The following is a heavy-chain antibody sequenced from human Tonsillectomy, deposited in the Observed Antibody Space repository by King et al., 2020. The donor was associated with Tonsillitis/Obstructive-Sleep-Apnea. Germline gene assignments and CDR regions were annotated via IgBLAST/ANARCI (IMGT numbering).Heavy chain of an antibody. V-gene: IGHV3-21*01. D-gene: IGHD3-10*01. Sequence: DVQLVESGGGLVKPGGSLRLSCAASGFTFSSYSMNWVRQAPGKGLEWVSSISSSSSYIYYADSVKGRFTISRDNAKNSLYLQMNSLRAEDTAVYYCARLGEYYSGSGSYYCDYWGQGTLVTVSS. CDR1: GFTFSSYS. CDR2: ISSSSSYI. J-gene: IGHJ4*02. CDR3: ARLGEYYSGSGSYYCDY.